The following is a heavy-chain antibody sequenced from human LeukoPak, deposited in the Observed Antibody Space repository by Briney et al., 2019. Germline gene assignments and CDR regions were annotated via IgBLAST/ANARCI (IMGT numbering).Heavy chain of an antibody. Sequence: SETLSLTCAVYGGSFSGYYWSWIRQPPGKGLEWIGEINHSGSTNYNPSLNSRVTTSVDTSKNQFSLKLSSVTAADTAVYYCARGPRGEGTMVRVHGMDVWGQGTTVTVSS. J-gene: IGHJ6*02. CDR1: GGSFSGYY. D-gene: IGHD3-10*01. CDR3: ARGPRGEGTMVRVHGMDV. CDR2: INHSGST. V-gene: IGHV4-34*01.